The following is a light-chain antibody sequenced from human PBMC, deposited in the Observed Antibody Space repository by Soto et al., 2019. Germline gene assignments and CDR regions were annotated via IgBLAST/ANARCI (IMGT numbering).Light chain of an antibody. CDR3: QQRSTWPRWT. CDR1: QSISSY. V-gene: IGKV3-11*01. J-gene: IGKJ1*01. CDR2: ETS. Sequence: ESVLTQSPATLSLSPGERATLSCRASQSISSYFAWYQQKPGQAPRLLIYETSTRATGIPVRFSGSGSGTDLTLTISSLEPEDFAVYYCQQRSTWPRWTFGQGTKVEIK.